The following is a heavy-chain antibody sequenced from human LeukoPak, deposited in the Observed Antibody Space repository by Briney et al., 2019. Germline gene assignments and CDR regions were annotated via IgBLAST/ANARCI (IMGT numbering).Heavy chain of an antibody. Sequence: RGASVKVSCKASGYSFTDYDFSWVRQAPGQGLEWLGWVSIYNDNTNYAREFQDRITMTTDISTSTAYMELKSLTSDDTAVYFCARTGHYQFDSWGQGTLVTVSS. CDR1: GYSFTDYD. J-gene: IGHJ4*02. V-gene: IGHV1-18*01. D-gene: IGHD3-9*01. CDR2: VSIYNDNT. CDR3: ARTGHYQFDS.